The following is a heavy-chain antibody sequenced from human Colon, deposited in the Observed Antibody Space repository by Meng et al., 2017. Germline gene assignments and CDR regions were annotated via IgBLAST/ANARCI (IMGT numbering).Heavy chain of an antibody. J-gene: IGHJ4*02. V-gene: IGHV4-61*08. Sequence: QVHLQEAGPGLVRPSETLSLTCTVSGGSVTITGYYWSWIRQSPGKGLEWIGYIYYTGTTNYNPSLKSRVTISVDTSKNQFSLKLSSVTPADTAVYFCARDNLLTSGSRFCFDYWGQGAPVTVSS. D-gene: IGHD6-19*01. CDR1: GGSVTITGYY. CDR3: ARDNLLTSGSRFCFDY. CDR2: IYYTGTT.